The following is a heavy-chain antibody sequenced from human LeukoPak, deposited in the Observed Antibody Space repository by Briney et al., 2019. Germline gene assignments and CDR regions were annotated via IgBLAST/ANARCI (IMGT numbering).Heavy chain of an antibody. J-gene: IGHJ6*03. CDR2: IIPIFGTA. V-gene: IGHV1-69*13. Sequence: SVKVSCEASGGTFSSYAISWVRQAPGQGLEWMGGIIPIFGTANYAQKFQGRVTITADESTSTAYMELSSLRSEDTAVYYCATYGAAAGSLTPYYYYYMDVWGKGTTVTVSS. CDR1: GGTFSSYA. CDR3: ATYGAAAGSLTPYYYYYMDV. D-gene: IGHD6-13*01.